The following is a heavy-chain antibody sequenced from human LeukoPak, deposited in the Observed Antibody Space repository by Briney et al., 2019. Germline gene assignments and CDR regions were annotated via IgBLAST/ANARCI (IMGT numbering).Heavy chain of an antibody. V-gene: IGHV3-33*01. D-gene: IGHD3-10*01. Sequence: GRSLRLSCAASGFTFSSYGMHWVRQAPGKGLEWVAVIWYDGSNKYYADSVKGRFTISRDNSKNTLYLQMNSLRAEDTAVYHCAREYGSGVYGWFDPWGQGTLVTVSS. CDR3: AREYGSGVYGWFDP. CDR2: IWYDGSNK. CDR1: GFTFSSYG. J-gene: IGHJ5*02.